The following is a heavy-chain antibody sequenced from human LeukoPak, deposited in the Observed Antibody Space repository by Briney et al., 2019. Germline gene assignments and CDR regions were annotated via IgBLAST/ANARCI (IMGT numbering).Heavy chain of an antibody. CDR2: ITTTSST. V-gene: IGHV3-23*01. J-gene: IGHJ4*02. D-gene: IGHD6-19*01. CDR3: VKDSRFRCSGWYGDY. Sequence: GGSLRLSCAASGITFSSYAMACVRQAPGKGLEWVLSITTTSSTYYADSVKGRFTVSRDNSKNALSLQMKSLRAEDTAVYYCVKDSRFRCSGWYGDYWGRGTLVTVSS. CDR1: GITFSSYA.